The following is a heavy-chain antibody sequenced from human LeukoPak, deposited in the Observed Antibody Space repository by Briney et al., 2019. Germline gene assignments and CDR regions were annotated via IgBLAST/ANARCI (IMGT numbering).Heavy chain of an antibody. CDR1: GGSFSGYY. Sequence: PSETLSLTCAVYGGSFSGYYWSWIRQPPGKGLEWIGEINHSGSTNYNPSLKSRVTISVDTSKNQFSLKLSSVTAADTAVYYCARGVGGDGYNRPAYYFDYWGQGTLVTVSS. D-gene: IGHD5-24*01. J-gene: IGHJ4*02. V-gene: IGHV4-34*01. CDR2: INHSGST. CDR3: ARGVGGDGYNRPAYYFDY.